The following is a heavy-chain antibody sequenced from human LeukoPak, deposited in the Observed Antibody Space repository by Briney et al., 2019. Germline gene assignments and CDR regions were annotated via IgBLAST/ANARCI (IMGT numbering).Heavy chain of an antibody. CDR2: INPGGSRI. Sequence: GGSLRLSCAASGFTFSSYWMHWVRQVPGKGLVWVERINPGGSRITYADSVKGRFTISRDNAKNTLYLQMDSLRAEDTGVYYCARSNQADDYWGQGTLVTVSS. CDR3: ARSNQADDY. D-gene: IGHD1-14*01. CDR1: GFTFSSYW. J-gene: IGHJ4*02. V-gene: IGHV3-74*01.